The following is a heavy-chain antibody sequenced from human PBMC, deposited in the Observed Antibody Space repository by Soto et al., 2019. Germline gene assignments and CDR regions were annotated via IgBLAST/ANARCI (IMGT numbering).Heavy chain of an antibody. CDR3: ARESGGYDSSTRYGLDV. J-gene: IGHJ6*02. Sequence: SETLSLTCSVSGGSISSVGHYWTWIRQQPGKGLEWIGHIYYSGSTDYNPSLKSRVTISVDRSKNQFSLNLSSVTAADTAIYYCARESGGYDSSTRYGLDVWGQGTTVTVSS. D-gene: IGHD6-25*01. V-gene: IGHV4-31*03. CDR2: IYYSGST. CDR1: GGSISSVGHY.